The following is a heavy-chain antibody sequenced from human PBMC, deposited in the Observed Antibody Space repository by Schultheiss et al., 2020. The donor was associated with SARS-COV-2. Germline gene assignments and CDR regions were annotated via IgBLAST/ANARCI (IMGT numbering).Heavy chain of an antibody. J-gene: IGHJ6*03. CDR2: ISYDGSNK. CDR1: GFTFSSYA. CDR3: ARASLWAKYYYYYYYMDV. Sequence: GGSLRLSCAASGFTFSSYAMHWVRQAPGKGLEWVAVISYDGSNKYYADSVKGRFTISRDNSKNTLYLQMNSLRAEDTAVYYCARASLWAKYYYYYYYMDVWGKGTTVTVSS. V-gene: IGHV3-30*07. D-gene: IGHD3-10*01.